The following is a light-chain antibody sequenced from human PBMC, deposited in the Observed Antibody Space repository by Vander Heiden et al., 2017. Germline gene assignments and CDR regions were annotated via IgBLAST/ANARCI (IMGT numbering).Light chain of an antibody. CDR3: MQALQTGT. CDR1: QSLLHSNGYNY. Sequence: DIVMTQSPLSLPVTPGEPASISCRSSQSLLHSNGYNYLDWYLQKPGQSPQLLIYLGSNRASGVPDRFSGSGSGTEFTLKISRVEAEDVGVYYCMQALQTGTFGQGTRLEIK. V-gene: IGKV2-28*01. CDR2: LGS. J-gene: IGKJ5*01.